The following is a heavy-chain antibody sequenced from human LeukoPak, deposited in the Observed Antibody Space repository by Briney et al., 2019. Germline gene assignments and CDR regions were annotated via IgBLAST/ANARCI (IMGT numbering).Heavy chain of an antibody. D-gene: IGHD3-10*01. CDR2: IYSGGST. V-gene: IGHV3-53*04. CDR3: ARVRWRYYGSGGGFNYYGMDV. CDR1: GFTVSSNY. Sequence: GGSLRLSCAASGFTVSSNYMSWVRQAPGKGLEWVSVIYSGGSTYYADSVKGRFTISRHNPKNTLYLQMNSLRAEDTAVYYCARVRWRYYGSGGGFNYYGMDVWGQGTTVTVSS. J-gene: IGHJ6*02.